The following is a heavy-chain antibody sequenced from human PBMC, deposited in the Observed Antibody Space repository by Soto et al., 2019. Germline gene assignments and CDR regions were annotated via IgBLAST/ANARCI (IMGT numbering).Heavy chain of an antibody. CDR1: GYTFTSYG. V-gene: IGHV1-18*01. D-gene: IGHD4-17*01. CDR3: ARDHPDYGDYEIGPGDY. CDR2: ISAYNGNT. J-gene: IGHJ4*02. Sequence: QVQLVQSGAEVKKPGASVKVSCKASGYTFTSYGISWVRQAPGQGLEWMGWISAYNGNTNYAQKLQGRVTMTTDTSTSTAYMELRSLSSDDTAVYYCARDHPDYGDYEIGPGDYWGQGTLVTVSS.